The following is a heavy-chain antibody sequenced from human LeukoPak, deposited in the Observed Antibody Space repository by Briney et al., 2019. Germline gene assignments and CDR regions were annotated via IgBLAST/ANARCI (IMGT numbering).Heavy chain of an antibody. CDR3: ARGTSEQWLGGDY. D-gene: IGHD6-19*01. Sequence: GGSLRLSCAASGFNLSNYAMNWVRQAPGKGLEGVSYISSGSSSIYYADSVKGRFTISRDNAKNSLYLQMNSLRDEDTAVYYCARGTSEQWLGGDYWGQGVLVTVSS. V-gene: IGHV3-48*02. CDR2: ISSGSSSI. CDR1: GFNLSNYA. J-gene: IGHJ4*02.